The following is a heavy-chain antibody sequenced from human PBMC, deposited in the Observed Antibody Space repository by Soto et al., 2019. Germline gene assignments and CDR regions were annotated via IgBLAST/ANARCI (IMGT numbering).Heavy chain of an antibody. J-gene: IGHJ4*02. CDR2: ISGSGGST. D-gene: IGHD1-26*01. CDR3: AKSNAVWSYYNY. V-gene: IGHV3-23*01. Sequence: GSLRLSCAASGFTFSSYAMSWVRQAPGKGLEWVSAISGSGGSTYYADSVKGRFTISRDNSKNTLYLQMNGLRAEDTAVYYCAKSNAVWSYYNYCGQGTLVTVSS. CDR1: GFTFSSYA.